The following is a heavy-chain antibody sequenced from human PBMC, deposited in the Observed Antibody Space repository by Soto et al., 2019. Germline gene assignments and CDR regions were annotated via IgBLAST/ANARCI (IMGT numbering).Heavy chain of an antibody. CDR1: GGTFSSYA. V-gene: IGHV1-69*13. CDR2: IIPIFGTA. CDR3: ARGSYSSGWYAGYYGMDV. J-gene: IGHJ6*02. Sequence: GASVKVSCKASGGTFSSYAISWVRQAPGQGLEWMGGIIPIFGTANYAQKFQGRVTITADESTSTAYMELSSLRSEDTAVYYCARGSYSSGWYAGYYGMDVWGQGTTVTVSS. D-gene: IGHD6-19*01.